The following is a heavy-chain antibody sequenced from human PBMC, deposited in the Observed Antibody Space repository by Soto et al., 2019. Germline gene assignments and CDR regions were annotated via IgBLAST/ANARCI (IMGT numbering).Heavy chain of an antibody. J-gene: IGHJ6*02. Sequence: ASVKVSCKASGYTFTSYDINSVRQATGQGXEWMGWMNPNSGNTGYAQKFQGRVTMTRNTSIGTAYMELSSLRSEDTAVYYCARAAYYDFWSGYHAYYYYGMDVWGQGTTVTVSS. D-gene: IGHD3-3*01. CDR1: GYTFTSYD. V-gene: IGHV1-8*01. CDR2: MNPNSGNT. CDR3: ARAAYYDFWSGYHAYYYYGMDV.